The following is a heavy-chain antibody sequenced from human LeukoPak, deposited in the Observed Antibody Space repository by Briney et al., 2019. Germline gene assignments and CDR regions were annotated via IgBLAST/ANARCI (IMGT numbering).Heavy chain of an antibody. CDR3: ARRLSRYYDFWSGYSPDAFDI. J-gene: IGHJ3*02. CDR2: MNPNSGNT. V-gene: IGHV1-8*03. CDR1: GYTFTSYD. D-gene: IGHD3-3*01. Sequence: ASVKVSCKASGYTFTSYDINWVRQATRQGLEWMGWMNPNSGNTGYAQKFQGRVTITRNTSISTAYMELSSLRSEDTAVYYCARRLSRYYDFWSGYSPDAFDIWGQGTMVTVSS.